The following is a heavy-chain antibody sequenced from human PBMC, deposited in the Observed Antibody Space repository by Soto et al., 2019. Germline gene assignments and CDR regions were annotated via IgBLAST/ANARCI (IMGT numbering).Heavy chain of an antibody. Sequence: SQTLSLTCAISGDSVSSNSAAWNWIRQSPSRGLEWLGRTYYRSKWYNDYAVSVKSRITINPDTSKNQFSLQLNSVTPEDTAVYYCARDEGSSSWDGDAFDIWGQGTMVTVSS. J-gene: IGHJ3*02. CDR3: ARDEGSSSWDGDAFDI. CDR2: TYYRSKWYN. D-gene: IGHD6-13*01. CDR1: GDSVSSNSAA. V-gene: IGHV6-1*01.